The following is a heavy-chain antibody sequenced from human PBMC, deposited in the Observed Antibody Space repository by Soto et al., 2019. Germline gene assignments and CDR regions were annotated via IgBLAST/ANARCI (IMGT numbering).Heavy chain of an antibody. CDR2: TIPILSMS. J-gene: IGHJ4*02. CDR1: GDTFSSYT. CDR3: ATSYGSGSQAFDH. V-gene: IGHV1-69*02. D-gene: IGHD3-10*01. Sequence: QVHLVQSGPELKKPGSSVRVSCKASGDTFSSYTINWVRQAPGLGLEWMGRTIPILSMSNYALKFQGRLTITEDKSTSTAYMELSSLRSEDTAMYYCATSYGSGSQAFDHWGQGALVTVSS.